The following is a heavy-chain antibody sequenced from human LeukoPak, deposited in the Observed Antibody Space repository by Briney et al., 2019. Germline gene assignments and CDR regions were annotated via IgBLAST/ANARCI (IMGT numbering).Heavy chain of an antibody. V-gene: IGHV4-34*01. J-gene: IGHJ4*02. D-gene: IGHD3-10*01. Sequence: SETLSLTCAVYGGSFSGYYWSWIRQPPGKGLEWIGEINHSGSTNYNPSLKSRVTISVDTSKDQFSLKLSSVTAADTAVYYCARIGVLLWGWGQGTLVTVSS. CDR2: INHSGST. CDR3: ARIGVLLWG. CDR1: GGSFSGYY.